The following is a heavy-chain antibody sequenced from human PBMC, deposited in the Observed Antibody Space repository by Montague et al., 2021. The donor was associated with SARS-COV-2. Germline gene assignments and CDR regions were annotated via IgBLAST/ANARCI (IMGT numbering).Heavy chain of an antibody. CDR3: GRGRKVVPWFRYYDMDV. J-gene: IGHJ6*02. V-gene: IGHV4-34*01. CDR1: DGSFSGYY. D-gene: IGHD1-14*01. Sequence: SETLSLTCAVYDGSFSGYYWNWIHQPPGKGLEWIGEISHGGTTNYNPSLESRATISLDKSKSQFSLKLTSVTAADTAIYYCGRGRKVVPWFRYYDMDVWGQGTTVTVSS. CDR2: ISHGGTT.